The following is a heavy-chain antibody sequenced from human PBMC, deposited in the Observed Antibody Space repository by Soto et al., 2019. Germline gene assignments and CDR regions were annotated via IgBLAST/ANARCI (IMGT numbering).Heavy chain of an antibody. Sequence: EVQLVKSGGDLVQPGGSLRLSCVDSGFSVNSGYMNWVRQAPGKGPQWVSVLYRGGSTYQPDSVKGRFTISRDDSKYSLYLQRNSPRPDNTAVYYCARANDFNAFDIWGPGTMVTVSS. CDR3: ARANDFNAFDI. CDR1: GFSVNSGY. V-gene: IGHV3-53*04. J-gene: IGHJ3*02. CDR2: LYRGGST. D-gene: IGHD2-21*02.